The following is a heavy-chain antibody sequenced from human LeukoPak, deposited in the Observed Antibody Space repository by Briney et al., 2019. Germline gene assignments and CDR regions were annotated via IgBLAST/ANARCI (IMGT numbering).Heavy chain of an antibody. J-gene: IGHJ4*02. V-gene: IGHV3-66*01. CDR1: GFTVSSNY. Sequence: GGSLRLSCAASGFTVSSNYMSWVRQAPGKGLEWVSVIYSGGSTYYADSVKGRFTISGDNSKNTLYLQMNSLRAEDTAVYYCAIKLPTVGATDYWGQGTLVTVSS. D-gene: IGHD1-26*01. CDR2: IYSGGST. CDR3: AIKLPTVGATDY.